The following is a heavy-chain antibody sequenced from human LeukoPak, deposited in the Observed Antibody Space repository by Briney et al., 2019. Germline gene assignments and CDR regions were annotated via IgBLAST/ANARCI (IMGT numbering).Heavy chain of an antibody. Sequence: GRSLRLSCAASGFTFSSYGMHWVRQASGKGLEWVAVIWYDGSNKYYADSVKGRFTISRDNSKNTLYLQMNSLRAEDTAVYYCARDRDGYDWSDLYGMDVWGQGTTVTVSS. J-gene: IGHJ6*02. CDR1: GFTFSSYG. CDR2: IWYDGSNK. D-gene: IGHD5-12*01. V-gene: IGHV3-33*01. CDR3: ARDRDGYDWSDLYGMDV.